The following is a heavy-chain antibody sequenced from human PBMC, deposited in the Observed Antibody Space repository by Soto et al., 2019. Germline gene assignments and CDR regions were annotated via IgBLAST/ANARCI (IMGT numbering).Heavy chain of an antibody. CDR3: AKDKGGVRANYYYYGMDV. CDR2: ISYDGSNK. D-gene: IGHD3-10*01. V-gene: IGHV3-30*18. CDR1: GFTFTSYG. Sequence: PRRLPCPASGFTFTSYGMHGVRQAPGKWLEWVAVISYDGSNKYYTDSVKGRFTISRDNSKNTLYLKMNSLRAEDTAVYYCAKDKGGVRANYYYYGMDVWGQGTTVTVSS. J-gene: IGHJ6*02.